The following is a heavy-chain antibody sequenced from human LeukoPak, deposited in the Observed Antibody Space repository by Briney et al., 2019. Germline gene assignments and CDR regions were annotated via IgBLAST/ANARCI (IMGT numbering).Heavy chain of an antibody. J-gene: IGHJ4*02. CDR3: ASPGDYTSPGLFDY. V-gene: IGHV3-30*03. CDR1: GFTFSSYG. Sequence: GGSLRLSCAASGFTFSSYGMHWVRQAPGKGLEWVAVISYDGSNKYYADSVKGRFTISRDNSKNTLYLQMNSLRAEDTAVYYCASPGDYTSPGLFDYWGQGTLVTVSS. CDR2: ISYDGSNK. D-gene: IGHD4-17*01.